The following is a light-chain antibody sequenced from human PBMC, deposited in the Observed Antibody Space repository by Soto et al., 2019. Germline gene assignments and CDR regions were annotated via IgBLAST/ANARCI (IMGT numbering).Light chain of an antibody. CDR3: QQRSNWPRT. J-gene: IGKJ1*01. Sequence: EIVMTQSPATLSVSPGERSTLSFRASQSVSSNLAWYQQKPGQAPRLLIYDVSNRATDIPARFSGSGSGTDFTLTISSLEPEDLAVYYCQQRSNWPRTFGQGTKVDIK. CDR2: DVS. CDR1: QSVSSN. V-gene: IGKV3-11*01.